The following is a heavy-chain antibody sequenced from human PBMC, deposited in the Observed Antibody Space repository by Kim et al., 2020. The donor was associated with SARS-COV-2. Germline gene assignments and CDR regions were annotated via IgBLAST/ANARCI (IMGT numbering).Heavy chain of an antibody. J-gene: IGHJ6*02. Sequence: SVKVSCKASGGTFSSYAISWVRQAPGQGLEWMGGIIPIFGTANYAQKFQGRVTITADESTSTAYMELSSLRSEDTAVYYCARGYSSSSGYYYGMDVWGQGTTVTVSS. V-gene: IGHV1-69*13. CDR1: GGTFSSYA. CDR2: IIPIFGTA. CDR3: ARGYSSSSGYYYGMDV. D-gene: IGHD6-6*01.